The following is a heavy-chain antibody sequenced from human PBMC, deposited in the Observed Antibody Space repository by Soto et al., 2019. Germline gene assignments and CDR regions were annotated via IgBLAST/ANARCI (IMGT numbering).Heavy chain of an antibody. V-gene: IGHV3-30*18. CDR1: GFTFSSYG. CDR2: ISYDGSNK. Sequence: GGSLRLSCAASGFTFSSYGMHWVRQAPGKWLEWVAVISYDGSNKYYADSVKGRFTISRDNSKNTLYLQMNSLRAEDTAVYYCAKDLLLHYDILTGPVDYWGQGXLVTVYS. J-gene: IGHJ4*02. D-gene: IGHD3-9*01. CDR3: AKDLLLHYDILTGPVDY.